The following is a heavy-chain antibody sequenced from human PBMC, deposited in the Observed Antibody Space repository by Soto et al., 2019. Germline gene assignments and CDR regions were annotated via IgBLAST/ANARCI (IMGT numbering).Heavy chain of an antibody. Sequence: PSETLSLICTVSGGSISSDDYYWSWIRQPPGKGLEWIGYIYYTGSTYYNPSLKSRVTISIDTSKNQFSLKLNPVTAADTDVYSCARAPFRTLLSYWYFGLWGRGTLVTVSS. J-gene: IGHJ2*01. V-gene: IGHV4-30-4*01. CDR1: GGSISSDDYY. CDR2: IYYTGST. D-gene: IGHD3-10*01. CDR3: ARAPFRTLLSYWYFGL.